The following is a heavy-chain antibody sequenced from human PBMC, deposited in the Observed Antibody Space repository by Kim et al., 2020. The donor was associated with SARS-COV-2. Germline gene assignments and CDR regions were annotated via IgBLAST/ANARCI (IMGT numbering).Heavy chain of an antibody. CDR2: IWYDGSNK. J-gene: IGHJ3*02. D-gene: IGHD6-19*01. CDR1: GFTFSSYA. CDR3: AKDHRRSSGWFNADEDAFDI. V-gene: IGHV3-33*06. Sequence: GGSLRLSCAASGFTFSSYAMHWVRQAPGKGLEWVAVIWYDGSNKYYADSVKGRFTISRDNSKNTLYLQMNSLRAEDTAVYYCAKDHRRSSGWFNADEDAFDIWGQGTMVTVSS.